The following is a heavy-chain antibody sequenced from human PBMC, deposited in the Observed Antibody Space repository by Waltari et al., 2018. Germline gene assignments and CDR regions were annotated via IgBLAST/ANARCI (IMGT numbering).Heavy chain of an antibody. Sequence: QVQLVASGGGVVLPGRSLRLSCAAAGSTLGNFGLRWVRQGPGKGGGGVARMAYDGGAEYYLDAVQGRFPVSRDTSRNMVYLERIRLRGADTAGYYCPKGFVGEGRCNYFDSRSQGTLVTVSS. D-gene: IGHD3-16*02. CDR1: GSTLGNFG. J-gene: IGHJ4*02. CDR3: PKGFVGEGRCNYFDS. V-gene: IGHV3-30*18. CDR2: MAYDGGAE.